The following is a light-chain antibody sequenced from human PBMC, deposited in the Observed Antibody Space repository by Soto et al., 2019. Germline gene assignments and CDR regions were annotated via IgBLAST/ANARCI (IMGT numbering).Light chain of an antibody. CDR3: QQRSNWPPLT. CDR1: QSISSN. Sequence: EIVLTQSPATLSLSPGERATLSCRASQSISSNLAWYQQKPGQAPRLLIYDASKMATGIPARFSGSRSGTDFTLTISSLEPEDFAIYYCQQRSNWPPLTFGGGTKVEIK. J-gene: IGKJ4*01. CDR2: DAS. V-gene: IGKV3-11*01.